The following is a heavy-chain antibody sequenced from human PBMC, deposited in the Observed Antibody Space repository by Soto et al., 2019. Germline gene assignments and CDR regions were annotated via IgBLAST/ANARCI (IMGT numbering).Heavy chain of an antibody. Sequence: QVQLVQSGAEVKKPGSSVKVSCKASGGTFSSYAISWVRQAPGQGLEWMGGIIPIFGTANYAQKFQGRVTITAEESTSTAYMELSSLRSEDTAVSYCAGVQYCSGCSCYLSLYYFDYWGQGTLVTVSS. D-gene: IGHD2-15*01. CDR2: IIPIFGTA. CDR1: GGTFSSYA. CDR3: AGVQYCSGCSCYLSLYYFDY. V-gene: IGHV1-69*01. J-gene: IGHJ4*02.